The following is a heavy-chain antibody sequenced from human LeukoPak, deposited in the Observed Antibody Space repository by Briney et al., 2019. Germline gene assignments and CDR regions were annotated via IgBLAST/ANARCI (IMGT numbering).Heavy chain of an antibody. CDR3: RVVVAATRGDDY. Sequence: GGSLRLSCAASGFTFSNYWMTWVRQAPGKGLEWVANINQGGSDQYYADSVQGRFTISRDNAKNSLYLQMNSLRAEDTAVYYCRVVVAATRGDDYWGQGTLVTVSS. CDR2: INQGGSDQ. V-gene: IGHV3-7*01. D-gene: IGHD2-15*01. J-gene: IGHJ4*02. CDR1: GFTFSNYW.